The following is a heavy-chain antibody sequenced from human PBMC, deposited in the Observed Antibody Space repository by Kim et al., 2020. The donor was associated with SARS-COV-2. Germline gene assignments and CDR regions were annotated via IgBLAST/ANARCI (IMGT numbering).Heavy chain of an antibody. CDR3: ARGFEGGFDY. D-gene: IGHD3-16*01. CDR1: GYTITRYA. Sequence: ASVKVSCKASGYTITRYAMHWLRQAPGQRLEWMGWINDGNGDTKYSQKFQGRVIITTDTSANTAYMDLSSLRSEDTAVYYCARGFEGGFDYWGQGTLVTVSS. CDR2: INDGNGDT. V-gene: IGHV1-3*01. J-gene: IGHJ4*02.